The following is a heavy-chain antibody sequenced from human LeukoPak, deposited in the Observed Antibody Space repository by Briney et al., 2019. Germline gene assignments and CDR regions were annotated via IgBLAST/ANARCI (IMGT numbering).Heavy chain of an antibody. CDR1: GFSLSSFE. Sequence: GGSLRLSCEGSGFSLSSFEMNWVRQTPGKGLEWISYINHSGSTKYYADSVKGRFTVSRDNAKNSLYLQMTSLRPEDSGIYFCARGLTILTGYLYDYWGQGNLVTVSS. CDR2: INHSGSTK. CDR3: ARGLTILTGYLYDY. V-gene: IGHV3-48*03. J-gene: IGHJ4*02. D-gene: IGHD3-9*01.